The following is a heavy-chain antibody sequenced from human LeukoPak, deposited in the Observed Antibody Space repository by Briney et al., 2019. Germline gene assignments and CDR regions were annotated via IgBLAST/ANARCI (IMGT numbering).Heavy chain of an antibody. J-gene: IGHJ4*02. D-gene: IGHD6-13*01. CDR2: IWYDGSNK. CDR1: GFTFSSCG. Sequence: PGGSLRLSCAASGFTFSSCGMHWARQAPGKGLEWVALIWYDGSNKYYADSVKGRFTISRDNSKNTLYLQMNSLRAEDTAVYYCARDMGIAAAAVDYWGQGTLVTVSS. CDR3: ARDMGIAAAAVDY. V-gene: IGHV3-33*01.